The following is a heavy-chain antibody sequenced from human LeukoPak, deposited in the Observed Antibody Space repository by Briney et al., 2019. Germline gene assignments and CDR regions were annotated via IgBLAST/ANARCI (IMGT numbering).Heavy chain of an antibody. D-gene: IGHD3-3*01. V-gene: IGHV4-59*12. Sequence: PSETLSLTCTASGVSISSYYWSWIRQPPGKGLEWIGYIYYSGSTNYNPSLKSRVTMSVDTSKNQFSLKLSSVTAADPAVYYCARGLEWVDYWGQGTLVTVSS. CDR3: ARGLEWVDY. CDR2: IYYSGST. CDR1: GVSISSYY. J-gene: IGHJ4*02.